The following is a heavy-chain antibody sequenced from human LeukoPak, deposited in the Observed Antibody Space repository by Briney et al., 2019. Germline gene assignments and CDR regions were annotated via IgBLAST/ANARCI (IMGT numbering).Heavy chain of an antibody. Sequence: GGSLRLSCAASGFTFSSYAMSWVRQAPGKGLEWVSAISGSGGSTYYADSVKGRFTISRDNSKNTLYLQMNSLRAEDTAVYYRAKDTRWGDDSSGPGSYYFDYWGQGTLVTVSS. CDR2: ISGSGGST. CDR3: AKDTRWGDDSSGPGSYYFDY. CDR1: GFTFSSYA. D-gene: IGHD3-22*01. V-gene: IGHV3-23*01. J-gene: IGHJ4*02.